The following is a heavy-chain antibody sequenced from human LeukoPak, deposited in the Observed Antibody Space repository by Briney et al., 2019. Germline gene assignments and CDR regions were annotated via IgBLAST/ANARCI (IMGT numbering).Heavy chain of an antibody. V-gene: IGHV4-34*01. J-gene: IGHJ4*02. CDR2: INHSGST. CDR1: GGSFSGYY. D-gene: IGHD3-9*01. Sequence: PSETLSLTCAVYGGSFSGYYWSWIRQPPGKGLEWIGEINHSGSTTYNPSLKSRVTMSVDTSKNQFSLKLSSVTAADTAVYYCARLRYFDWLYISSPRASYFDYWGQGTLVTVSS. CDR3: ARLRYFDWLYISSPRASYFDY.